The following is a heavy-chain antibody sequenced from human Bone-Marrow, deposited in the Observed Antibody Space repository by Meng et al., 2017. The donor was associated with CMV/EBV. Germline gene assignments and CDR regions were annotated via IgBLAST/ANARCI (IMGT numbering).Heavy chain of an antibody. CDR3: AKGRYYYGMDV. J-gene: IGHJ6*02. CDR1: GFTFSSYE. Sequence: GESLKISCAASGFTFSSYEMNWVRQAPGKGLEWVSYISSSGSTIYYAEAVKGRFTISRENSKNCLYLQRTSLRTEDTALYYCAKGRYYYGMDVWGQGTTVTVSS. CDR2: ISSSGSTI. V-gene: IGHV3-48*03.